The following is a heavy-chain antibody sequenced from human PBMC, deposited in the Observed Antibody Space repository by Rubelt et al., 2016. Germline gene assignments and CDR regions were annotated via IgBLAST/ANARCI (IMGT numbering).Heavy chain of an antibody. D-gene: IGHD4-11*01. CDR3: ARGARRYSMDPRNAFDI. V-gene: IGHV1-18*01. Sequence: QVQLVQSGAEVKKPGASVKVSCKASGYTFTSYGISWVRQAPGQGLEWMGWISAYNGNTNYAQKLQGGVTMTADASTSTAYMRLRSLRSDDTAVYYCARGARRYSMDPRNAFDIWGQGTMVTVSS. CDR2: ISAYNGNT. CDR1: GYTFTSYG. J-gene: IGHJ3*02.